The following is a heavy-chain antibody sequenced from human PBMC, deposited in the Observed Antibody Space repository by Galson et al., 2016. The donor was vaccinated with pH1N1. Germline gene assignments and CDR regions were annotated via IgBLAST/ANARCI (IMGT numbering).Heavy chain of an antibody. D-gene: IGHD2-15*01. CDR3: ARGGSCSGGSCYDVFDY. CDR2: MNPNNDNT. J-gene: IGHJ4*02. CDR1: GYTFTDYD. Sequence: SVKVSCKASGYTFTDYDINWVRQGTGQGLEWMGWMNPNNDNTGYAQKFQGRVTMTRNTSISTAYMGLSSLRSEDTAVYYCARGGSCSGGSCYDVFDYWGQGTLVTVS. V-gene: IGHV1-8*01.